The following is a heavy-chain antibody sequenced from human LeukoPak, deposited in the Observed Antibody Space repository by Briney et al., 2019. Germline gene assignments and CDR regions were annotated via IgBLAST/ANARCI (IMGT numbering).Heavy chain of an antibody. D-gene: IGHD3-10*02. CDR1: GGSFSGCY. J-gene: IGHJ4*02. Sequence: SGTLSLTCAVYGGSFSGCYWSWIRQPPGKGLEWIGEINHSGSTNYNPSLKSRVTISVDTSKNQFSLKLSSVTAADTAVYYCACNNYVLCPYWAQGTLVTVSS. V-gene: IGHV4-34*01. CDR2: INHSGST. CDR3: ACNNYVLCPY.